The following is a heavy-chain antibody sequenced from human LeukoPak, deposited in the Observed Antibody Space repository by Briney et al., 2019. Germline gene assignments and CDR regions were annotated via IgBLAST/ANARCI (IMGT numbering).Heavy chain of an antibody. CDR2: IHSDGAT. CDR3: ASTSIIRGYDHDQYY. CDR1: GFTVSSNY. J-gene: IGHJ4*02. Sequence: PGGSLRLSCAASGFTVSSNYMSWVRQAPGKGLEWVSVIHSDGATHYADSVKGRFTTSRDTSKNTLYLQMNSLRAEDTAVYYCASTSIIRGYDHDQYYWGQGTLVTVSS. V-gene: IGHV3-53*01. D-gene: IGHD5-12*01.